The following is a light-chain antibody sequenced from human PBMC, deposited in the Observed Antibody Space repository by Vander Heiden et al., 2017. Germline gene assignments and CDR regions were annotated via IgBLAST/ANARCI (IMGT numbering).Light chain of an antibody. V-gene: IGLV4-69*01. CDR1: SGHSSYA. CDR2: LNSEGSH. J-gene: IGLJ3*02. Sequence: QLVLTQSPSASASLGASVKLTCTLSSGHSSYAIAGHQQQPEKGHRYLMKLNSEGSHNKGDGIPDRVSGSSSGAERDLTISSLQADDAADYYCQTWGTGIRVFGGGTKLTVL. CDR3: QTWGTGIRV.